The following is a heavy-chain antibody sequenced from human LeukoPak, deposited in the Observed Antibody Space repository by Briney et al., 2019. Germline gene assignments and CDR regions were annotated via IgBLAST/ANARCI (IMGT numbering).Heavy chain of an antibody. J-gene: IGHJ4*02. CDR2: ITSRGEST. V-gene: IGHV3-23*01. CDR1: GFTFSIYA. CDR3: ARDRPNYYGSDGHDYRRDGDY. D-gene: IGHD3-10*01. Sequence: GGSLRLSCAASGFTFSIYAMRWVRQAPGKGLQWVSSITSRGESTWYVDSVKGRFTITRDNSENTLYLQMHSLRAEDTAVYYCARDRPNYYGSDGHDYRRDGDYWGRGTLVSVSS.